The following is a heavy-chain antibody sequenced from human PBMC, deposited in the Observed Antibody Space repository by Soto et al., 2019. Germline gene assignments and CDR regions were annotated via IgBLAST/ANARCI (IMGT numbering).Heavy chain of an antibody. J-gene: IGHJ4*02. D-gene: IGHD3-10*01. CDR2: ISSSGGST. Sequence: GGSLRLSCAASGFTFSSYAMSWVRQTPGKGLEWVSAISSSGGSTYYADSVKGRFTISRDNSKNTLYLQMNSLRAEDTAVYYCAKNLPPPHYFSSGRYLLFDYWGQGTLVTVSS. V-gene: IGHV3-23*01. CDR3: AKNLPPPHYFSSGRYLLFDY. CDR1: GFTFSSYA.